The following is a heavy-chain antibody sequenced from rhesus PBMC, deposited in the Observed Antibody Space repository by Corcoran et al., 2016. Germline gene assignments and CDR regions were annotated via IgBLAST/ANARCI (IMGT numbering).Heavy chain of an antibody. CDR1: GFSFSDYY. CDR2: ISYTGGST. V-gene: IGHV3S18*01. D-gene: IGHD1-26*01. J-gene: IGHJ6*01. CDR3: ARDSITGTTRYGLDS. Sequence: EVQLVESGGGLAKSGGSLRLSCAASGFSFSDYYMYWVRQAPGKGLEWVSGISYTGGSTYYADSVKGRCTISRENAKNTLYLQMDSLRAEDTAVYYCARDSITGTTRYGLDSWGQGVVVTVSS.